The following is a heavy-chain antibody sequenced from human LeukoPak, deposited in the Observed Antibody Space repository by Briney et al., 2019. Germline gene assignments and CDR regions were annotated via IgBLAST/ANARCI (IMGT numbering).Heavy chain of an antibody. J-gene: IGHJ6*03. V-gene: IGHV4-39*07. D-gene: IGHD3-10*01. CDR2: IYYSGST. CDR3: ARQGMVRGVHSNYYCYYLGV. CDR1: GGSISSSSYY. Sequence: PSETLSLTCTVSGGSISSSSYYWGWIRQPPGKGLEWIRSIYYSGSTYYNPSLKSRVTMSVDTSKNQFSLKLSSVTAADTAVYYCARQGMVRGVHSNYYCYYLGVWGKGTTVTISS.